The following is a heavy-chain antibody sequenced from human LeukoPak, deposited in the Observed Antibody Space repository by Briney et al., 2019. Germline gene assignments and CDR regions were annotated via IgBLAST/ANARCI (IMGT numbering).Heavy chain of an antibody. J-gene: IGHJ4*02. Sequence: ASVKVSCKASGYTCNTYYIHWVRQAPGQGLEWLAIINPSDGWTNYSQKFKGRVAVTGDTSTRTVYMELSRLRSDDTAVYYCARDDTIAEGIGFEYWGQGTLVTVSP. CDR1: GYTCNTYY. CDR2: INPSDGWT. D-gene: IGHD1-26*01. V-gene: IGHV1-46*02. CDR3: ARDDTIAEGIGFEY.